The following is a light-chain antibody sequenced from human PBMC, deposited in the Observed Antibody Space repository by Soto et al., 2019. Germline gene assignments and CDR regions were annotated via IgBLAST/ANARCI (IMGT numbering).Light chain of an antibody. CDR1: QSVISN. V-gene: IGKV3D-15*01. CDR2: DVS. Sequence: EIVMTQSPATLSVSPGERATLSCRASQSVISNFAWYQQRSSQAPSLLIYDVSTRATGVPTRFSGSGSGTEFTLTISSLQSEDFAVYYCQQYHDWPLTFGGGTRVEIK. CDR3: QQYHDWPLT. J-gene: IGKJ4*01.